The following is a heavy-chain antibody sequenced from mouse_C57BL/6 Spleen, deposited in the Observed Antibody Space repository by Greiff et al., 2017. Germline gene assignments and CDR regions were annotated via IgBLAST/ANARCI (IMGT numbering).Heavy chain of an antibody. D-gene: IGHD1-1*01. CDR1: GYAFSSSW. J-gene: IGHJ1*03. CDR2: IYPGDGDT. CDR3: ATNYCGSSYGYFDV. V-gene: IGHV1-82*01. Sequence: QVQLQQSGPELVKPGASVKISCKASGYAFSSSWMNWVKQRPGKGLEWIGRIYPGDGDTNYNGKFKGKATLTADKSSSTAYMQLSSLTSEDSAVYFCATNYCGSSYGYFDVWGTGTTVTVSS.